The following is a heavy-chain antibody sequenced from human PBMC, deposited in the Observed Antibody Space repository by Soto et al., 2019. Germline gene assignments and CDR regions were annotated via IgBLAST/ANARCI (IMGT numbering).Heavy chain of an antibody. V-gene: IGHV4-30-2*01. Sequence: PSETLSLTCAVSGGSISSGNSYAWSWIRQPPGKGLEWIGSISHTGRTSYNPSLKGRVTMSVDKSKNQFSLKLSSVTAADIAVYYCARAVAPYLGTWFDPWGQGSLVTVSS. J-gene: IGHJ5*02. CDR1: GGSISSGNSYA. D-gene: IGHD3-16*01. CDR3: ARAVAPYLGTWFDP. CDR2: ISHTGRT.